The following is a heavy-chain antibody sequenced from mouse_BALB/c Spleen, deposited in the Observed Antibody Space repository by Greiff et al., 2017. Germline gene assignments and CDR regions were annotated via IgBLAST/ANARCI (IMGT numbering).Heavy chain of an antibody. Sequence: QVQLQQSGAELVRPGTSVKVSCKASGYAFTNYLIEWVKQRPGQGLEWIGVINPGSGGTNYNEKFKGKATLTADKSSSTAYMQLSSLTSDDSAVYFCAREKDSTYAMDYWGQGTSVTVSS. J-gene: IGHJ4*01. CDR2: INPGSGGT. CDR3: AREKDSTYAMDY. V-gene: IGHV1-54*01. CDR1: GYAFTNYL.